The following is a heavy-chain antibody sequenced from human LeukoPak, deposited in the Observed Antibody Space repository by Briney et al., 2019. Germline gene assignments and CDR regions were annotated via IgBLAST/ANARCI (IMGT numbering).Heavy chain of an antibody. CDR2: ISGNNDNP. CDR3: ARDGTSTDDY. V-gene: IGHV1-18*01. Sequence: ASVKVSFKASGYTFTTYGISWVRQAPGQGLEWMGWISGNNDNPNYGQNFQGRFTVTTDSSTSTAYMELRNLRSDDTAVYYCARDGTSTDDYWGQGTLVTVSS. CDR1: GYTFTTYG. D-gene: IGHD2-2*01. J-gene: IGHJ4*02.